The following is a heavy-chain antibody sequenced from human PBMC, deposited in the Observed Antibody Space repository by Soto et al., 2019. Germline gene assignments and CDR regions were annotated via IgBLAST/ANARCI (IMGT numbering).Heavy chain of an antibody. CDR2: MYYSGSN. CDR3: ARQARTAMARYYFEY. J-gene: IGHJ4*02. V-gene: IGHV4-39*01. CDR1: GGSISSSSYY. D-gene: IGHD5-18*01. Sequence: SETVSPTCTVSGGSISSSSYYWGWIREAAGKGLEWIGSMYYSGSNSYNQYLTSRVTISVDTSKNQFSMRLSSVTHAHTAVYYCARQARTAMARYYFEYWGQGTLVTVSS.